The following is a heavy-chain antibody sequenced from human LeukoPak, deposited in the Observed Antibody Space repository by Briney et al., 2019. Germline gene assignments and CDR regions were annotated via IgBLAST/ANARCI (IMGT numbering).Heavy chain of an antibody. CDR1: GGTFSSYA. J-gene: IGHJ5*02. CDR2: IIPIFGTA. Sequence: SVKVSCKASGGTFSSYAISWVRQAPGQGLEWMGGIIPIFGTANYAQKFQGRVTITTDESTSTAHMELSSLRSEDTAVYYCARGIAAAGTLPSRFDPWGQGTLVTVSS. D-gene: IGHD6-13*01. V-gene: IGHV1-69*05. CDR3: ARGIAAAGTLPSRFDP.